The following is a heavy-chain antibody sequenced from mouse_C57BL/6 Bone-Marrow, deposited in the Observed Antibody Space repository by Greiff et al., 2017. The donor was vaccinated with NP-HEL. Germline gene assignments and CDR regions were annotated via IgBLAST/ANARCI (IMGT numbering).Heavy chain of an antibody. J-gene: IGHJ2*01. Sequence: QVQLKESGPELVKPGASVKISCKASGYAFSSSWMNWVKQRPGKGLEWIGRIYPGDGDTNYNGKFKGKATLTADKSSSTAYMQLSSLTSEDSAVYFCANLLTDYWGQGTTLTVSS. CDR2: IYPGDGDT. CDR1: GYAFSSSW. CDR3: ANLLTDY. V-gene: IGHV1-82*01.